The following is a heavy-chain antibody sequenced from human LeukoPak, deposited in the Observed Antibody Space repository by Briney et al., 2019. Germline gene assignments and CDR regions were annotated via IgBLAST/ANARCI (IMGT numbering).Heavy chain of an antibody. CDR2: IIPMHGLT. CDR3: AKDGDSSSGHCDY. V-gene: IGHV1-69*04. D-gene: IGHD6-19*01. J-gene: IGHJ4*02. Sequence: SVKVSCKTSGITFSSYAMSWVRQAPGQGLEWMGRIIPMHGLTDYAQKFQGRVTITADTSTRTVYMELTSLTSEDTAVYYCAKDGDSSSGHCDYWGQGTLVTVSS. CDR1: GITFSSYA.